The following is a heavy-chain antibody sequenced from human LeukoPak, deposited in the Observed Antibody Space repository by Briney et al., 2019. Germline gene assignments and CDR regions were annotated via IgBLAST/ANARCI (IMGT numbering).Heavy chain of an antibody. J-gene: IGHJ4*02. V-gene: IGHV1-18*01. CDR2: IIPIFGTA. Sequence: GASVKVSCKASGYTFTSYGISWVRQAPGQGLEWMGGIIPIFGTANYAQKLQGRVTMTTDTSTSTAYMELRSLRSDDTAVYYCARDMIVGATTGDYWGQGTLVTVSS. CDR1: GYTFTSYG. CDR3: ARDMIVGATTGDY. D-gene: IGHD1-26*01.